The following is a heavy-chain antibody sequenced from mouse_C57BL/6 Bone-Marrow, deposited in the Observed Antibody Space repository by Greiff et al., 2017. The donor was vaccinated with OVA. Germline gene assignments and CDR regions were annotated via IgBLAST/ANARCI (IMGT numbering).Heavy chain of an antibody. CDR3: ASDAYDGSWFAY. CDR1: GFTFSDFY. V-gene: IGHV7-1*01. CDR2: SRNKANDYTT. D-gene: IGHD2-12*01. J-gene: IGHJ3*01. Sequence: EVKLVESGGGLVQSGRSLRLSCATSGFTFSDFYMEWVRQAPGKGLEWIAASRNKANDYTTEYSASVKGRFIVSRDTSQSILYLQMNALRAEDTAIYYCASDAYDGSWFAYWAQGTLVTVSA.